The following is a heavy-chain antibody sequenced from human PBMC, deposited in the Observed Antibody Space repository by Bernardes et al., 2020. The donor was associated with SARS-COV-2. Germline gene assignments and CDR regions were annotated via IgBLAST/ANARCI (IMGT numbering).Heavy chain of an antibody. CDR2: LYPGGGT. Sequence: GGSLRLSCAASGFQIHSNPVSWVRQAPGKGLECVSVLYPGGGTFYADSVRGRFTISRDISENTMYLQMNNLRADDTAVYYCAREIGGYYGSGSYSGEGFDYWGQGTLVTVSS. CDR1: GFQIHSNP. D-gene: IGHD3-10*01. J-gene: IGHJ4*02. V-gene: IGHV3-53*01. CDR3: AREIGGYYGSGSYSGEGFDY.